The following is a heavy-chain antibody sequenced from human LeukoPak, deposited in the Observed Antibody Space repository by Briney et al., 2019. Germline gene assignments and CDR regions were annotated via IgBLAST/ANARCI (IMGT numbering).Heavy chain of an antibody. CDR3: ARGYSYGYRIDY. Sequence: PGGSLRLSCAASGFTFSSYWMHWVRHAPGKGLVWVSRINSDGSSTSYADSVKGRFTISRDNAKNTLYLQMNSLRAEDTAVYYCARGYSYGYRIDYWGQGTLVTVSS. J-gene: IGHJ4*02. CDR2: INSDGSST. CDR1: GFTFSSYW. V-gene: IGHV3-74*01. D-gene: IGHD5-18*01.